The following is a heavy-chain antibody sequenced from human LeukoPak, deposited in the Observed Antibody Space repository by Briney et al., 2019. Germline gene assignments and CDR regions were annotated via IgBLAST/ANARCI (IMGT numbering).Heavy chain of an antibody. CDR3: AKDRTVVVRSSYFDY. V-gene: IGHV3-23*01. Sequence: GGSLRLSCAASGFTFSSYAMSWVRQAPGKGLEWVSTISGSGGSTYYADSVKGRFTISRDNSKNTLYLQMNSLRAEDTAVYYCAKDRTVVVRSSYFDYWGQGTLVTVSS. D-gene: IGHD3-22*01. CDR2: ISGSGGST. J-gene: IGHJ4*02. CDR1: GFTFSSYA.